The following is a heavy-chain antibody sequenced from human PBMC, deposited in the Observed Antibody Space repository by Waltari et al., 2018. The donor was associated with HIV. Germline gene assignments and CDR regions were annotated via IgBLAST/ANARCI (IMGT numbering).Heavy chain of an antibody. CDR3: ARGSNVLLWFGELGPEDY. D-gene: IGHD3-10*01. CDR2: ISAYNGNT. Sequence: QVQLVQSGAEVKKPGASVKVSCKASGYTFTSYGISWVRQAPGQGLEWMGWISAYNGNTNYAQKLQGRVTMTTDTSTSTAYMELRSLRSDDTAVYYCARGSNVLLWFGELGPEDYWGQGTLVTVSS. V-gene: IGHV1-18*01. CDR1: GYTFTSYG. J-gene: IGHJ4*02.